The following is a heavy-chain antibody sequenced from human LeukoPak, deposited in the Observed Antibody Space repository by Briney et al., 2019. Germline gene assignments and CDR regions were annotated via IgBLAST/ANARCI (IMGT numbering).Heavy chain of an antibody. CDR2: ISSSSSTI. CDR3: ARDLYYGSGSLDY. D-gene: IGHD3-10*01. V-gene: IGHV3-48*01. J-gene: IGHJ4*02. CDR1: GFTFSSYG. Sequence: GGSLRLSCAASGFTFSSYGMHWVRQAPGKGLEWVSYISSSSSTIYYADSVKGRFTISRDNAKNSLYLQMNSLRAEDTAVYYCARDLYYGSGSLDYWGQGTLVTVSS.